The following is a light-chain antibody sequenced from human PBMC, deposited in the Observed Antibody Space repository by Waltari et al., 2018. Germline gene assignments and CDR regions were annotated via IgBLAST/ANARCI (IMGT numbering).Light chain of an antibody. CDR3: QSFDTSLTAWV. Sequence: QSVLTQPPSVSGAPGPRLTISCTGCSSHIAAVFLVHWYQQLPGTVPKLLIFDNNNRPSGVPARFSGSRSGTSASLAITGLQAEDEADYYCQSFDTSLTAWVFGGGTKLTVL. V-gene: IGLV1-40*01. CDR1: SSHIAAVFL. CDR2: DNN. J-gene: IGLJ3*02.